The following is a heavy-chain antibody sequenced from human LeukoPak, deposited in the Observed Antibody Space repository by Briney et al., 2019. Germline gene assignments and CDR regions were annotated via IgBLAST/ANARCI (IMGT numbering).Heavy chain of an antibody. J-gene: IGHJ4*02. D-gene: IGHD5-24*01. CDR3: VRAGGYNKGGDY. CDR2: ISTSSSTI. V-gene: IGHV3-48*02. CDR1: GFTFSSYS. Sequence: GGSLRLSCAASGFTFSSYSMSWVRQAPGKGLEWVSYISTSSSTIYYEDSVKGRFTISRDNAKNSLYVQMNSLRDEDTAVYYCVRAGGYNKGGDYWGQGTLVTVSS.